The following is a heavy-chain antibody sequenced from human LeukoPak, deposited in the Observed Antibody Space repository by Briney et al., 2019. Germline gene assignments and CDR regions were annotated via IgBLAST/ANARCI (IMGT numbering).Heavy chain of an antibody. V-gene: IGHV3-74*01. CDR2: INSDGSST. CDR3: ARGVAEGIFDY. J-gene: IGHJ4*02. CDR1: GFTLSSYW. D-gene: IGHD2-15*01. Sequence: PGGAPRLSCAASGFTLSSYWKHRGRQAPGKGLVWVSRINSDGSSTSYADSVKGRFTISRDNAKNTLYLQMNSLRAEDTAVYYCARGVAEGIFDYWGQGTLVTVSS.